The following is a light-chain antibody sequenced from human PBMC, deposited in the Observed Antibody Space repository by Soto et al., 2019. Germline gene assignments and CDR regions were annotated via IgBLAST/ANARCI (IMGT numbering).Light chain of an antibody. V-gene: IGKV4-1*01. CDR1: QSILYSSINRNY. CDR3: QQYYSTPRT. CDR2: WAS. Sequence: DIVMTQSPDSLAVSLGERATINCKSSQSILYSSINRNYLAWFQQKPGQPPKLLIYWASTRESGVPDRFSGSGSGTDFTLTISSLQAGDVAVYFCQQYYSTPRTFGQGTKVEIK. J-gene: IGKJ1*01.